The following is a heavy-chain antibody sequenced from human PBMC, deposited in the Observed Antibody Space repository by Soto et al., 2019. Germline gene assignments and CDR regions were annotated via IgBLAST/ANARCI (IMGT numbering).Heavy chain of an antibody. CDR1: GGCITNNY. J-gene: IGHJ5*02. Sequence: XASLSLTCTVCGGCITNNYGNWIRQSPGKGLEWIGCSYYSVSTSYNPSLRSRVTISIDTSKTKFSLRLRSVTAADTAVYYCARRQNWNNLFDTWGQGTLVTVSS. D-gene: IGHD1-1*01. CDR3: ARRQNWNNLFDT. V-gene: IGHV4-59*08. CDR2: SYYSVST.